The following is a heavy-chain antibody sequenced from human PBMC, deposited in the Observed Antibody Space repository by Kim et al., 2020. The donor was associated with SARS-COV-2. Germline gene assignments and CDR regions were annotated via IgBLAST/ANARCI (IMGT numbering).Heavy chain of an antibody. CDR3: AKMMVRTTYDI. J-gene: IGHJ3*02. CDR2: ITVSGDST. CDR1: GFTFNNYA. V-gene: IGHV3-23*01. Sequence: GGSLRLSCAASGFTFNNYAMTWVRQAPGKGLEWVSPITVSGDSTYYADSVKGRFTISRDNSKNTLYLQLNSLRAEDTAIYYCAKMMVRTTYDIWGLGTLV. D-gene: IGHD3-10*01.